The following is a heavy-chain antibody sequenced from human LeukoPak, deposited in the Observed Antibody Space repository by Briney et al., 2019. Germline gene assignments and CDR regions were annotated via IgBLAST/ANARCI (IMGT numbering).Heavy chain of an antibody. CDR1: GYSFTSYW. CDR2: IDPSDSYT. Sequence: GESLKISCKGSGYSFTSYWISWVRQMPGKGLEWMGRIDPSDSYTNYSPSFQGHVTISADKSISTAYLQWSSLKASDSATYYCARRNSGSHHFDYWGQGTLVTVSS. D-gene: IGHD1-26*01. J-gene: IGHJ4*02. CDR3: ARRNSGSHHFDY. V-gene: IGHV5-10-1*01.